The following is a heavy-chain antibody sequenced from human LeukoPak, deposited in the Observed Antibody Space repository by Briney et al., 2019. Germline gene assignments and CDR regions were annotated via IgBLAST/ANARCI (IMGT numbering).Heavy chain of an antibody. J-gene: IGHJ3*02. CDR2: ISAYNGNT. V-gene: IGHV1-18*01. CDR3: AARGTYYYDSSGRVGAFDI. CDR1: GYTFTSYG. Sequence: ASVKVSCKASGYTFTSYGISWVRQAPGQGLEWMGWISAYNGNTNYAQKLQGRVTMTTDTSTSTAYMELRSLRSDDTAVYYCAARGTYYYDSSGRVGAFDIWGQGTMVTVSS. D-gene: IGHD3-22*01.